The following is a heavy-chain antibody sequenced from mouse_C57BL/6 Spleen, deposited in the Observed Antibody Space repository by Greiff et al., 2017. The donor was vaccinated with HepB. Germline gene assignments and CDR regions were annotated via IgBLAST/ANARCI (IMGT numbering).Heavy chain of an antibody. CDR2: LDPEDGDT. Sequence: VQLQQSGAELVRPGASVKLSCTASGFNIKDYYMHWVKQRPEQGLEWIGRLDPEDGDTEYAPKFHGKAAMTADTASNTAYLPLSSLTSEDTAVYYCTTRIYYYGSSYENYWGQGTTLTVSS. CDR1: GFNIKDYY. D-gene: IGHD1-1*01. V-gene: IGHV14-1*01. J-gene: IGHJ2*01. CDR3: TTRIYYYGSSYENY.